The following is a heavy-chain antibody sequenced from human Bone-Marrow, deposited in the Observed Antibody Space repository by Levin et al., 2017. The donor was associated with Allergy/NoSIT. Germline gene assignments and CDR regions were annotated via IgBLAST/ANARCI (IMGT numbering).Heavy chain of an antibody. J-gene: IGHJ4*02. Sequence: GGSLRLSCATSEFTVRTNYMSWVRQASGKGLEWVSVIYGGNSTYYADSVKGRFTISRDNSKNTLYLQMNSLRAEDTAVYYCTRDRGEWGQFYFDYWGQGILVTVSS. CDR2: IYGGNST. V-gene: IGHV3-53*01. D-gene: IGHD1-26*01. CDR1: EFTVRTNY. CDR3: TRDRGEWGQFYFDY.